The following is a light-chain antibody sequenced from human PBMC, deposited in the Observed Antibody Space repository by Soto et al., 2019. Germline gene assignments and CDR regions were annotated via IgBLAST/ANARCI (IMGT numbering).Light chain of an antibody. V-gene: IGLV1-44*01. CDR1: SSNIGGNT. J-gene: IGLJ3*02. CDR3: SAWDDSLNGHLV. Sequence: QSVLTQPPSASGAPGQRVTISCSGSSSNIGGNTVNWYQQLPGTAPKLLIHTNNERPSGVPDRFSGSKSGTSASLAITGLQSEDEADYYCSAWDDSLNGHLVFGGGTKLTVL. CDR2: TNN.